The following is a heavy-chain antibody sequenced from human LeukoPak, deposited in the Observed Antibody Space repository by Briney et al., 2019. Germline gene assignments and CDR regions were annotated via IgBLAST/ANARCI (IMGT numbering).Heavy chain of an antibody. CDR1: GFTFSSYA. D-gene: IGHD1-26*01. Sequence: PGRSLRLSCAASGFTFSSYAMHWVRQAPGKGLKWVAVISYDGSNKYYADSVKGRFTISRDNAKNSLYLQMNSLRAEDTAVYYCSPMVGATDYWGQGTLVTVSS. CDR3: SPMVGATDY. J-gene: IGHJ4*02. V-gene: IGHV3-30-3*01. CDR2: ISYDGSNK.